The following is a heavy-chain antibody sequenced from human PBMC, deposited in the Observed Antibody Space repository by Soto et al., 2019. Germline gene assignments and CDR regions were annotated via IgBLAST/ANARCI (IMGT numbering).Heavy chain of an antibody. CDR2: VYDTGST. CDR1: SGPSRSHN. Sequence: QVQLQQSGPGLVKPSETLSLSCTVCSGPSRSHNWGWIRQSPGRGLEWIGYVYDTGSTSYNPSLESRVTISADTSTNHISLTLSSVTAADTAVYYCVRQGIGALHGLVDVWGQGTTVSVSS. J-gene: IGHJ6*02. V-gene: IGHV4-59*08. D-gene: IGHD3-10*01. CDR3: VRQGIGALHGLVDV.